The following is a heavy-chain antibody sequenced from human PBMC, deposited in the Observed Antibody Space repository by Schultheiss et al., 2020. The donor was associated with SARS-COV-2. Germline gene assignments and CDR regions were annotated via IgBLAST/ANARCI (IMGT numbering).Heavy chain of an antibody. CDR2: INPNSGGT. D-gene: IGHD3-10*01. V-gene: IGHV1-2*02. J-gene: IGHJ4*02. CDR3: ARGQGNYYGSGSWWDYFDY. Sequence: ASVKVSCKASGYTFTGYYMHWVRQAPGQGLEWMGWINPNSGGTNYAQKFQGRVTMTRDTSISTAYMELSRLRSDDTAVYYCARGQGNYYGSGSWWDYFDYWGQGTLVTVSS. CDR1: GYTFTGYY.